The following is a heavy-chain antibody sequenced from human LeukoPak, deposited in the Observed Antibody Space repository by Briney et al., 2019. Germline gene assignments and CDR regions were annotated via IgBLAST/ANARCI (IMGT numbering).Heavy chain of an antibody. CDR2: ISGSGGST. J-gene: IGHJ6*02. CDR3: AKETDQYYYYGMDV. V-gene: IGHV3-23*01. Sequence: RGSRTLARAASGFSVSSYAMGWDRHPPGKGREWVYAISGSGGSTNYPRSVKGRLTHSRDNYKHTLYPQMNSLRDKDTPVYFCAKETDQYYYYGMDVWGQGTTVTVSS. CDR1: GFSVSSYA.